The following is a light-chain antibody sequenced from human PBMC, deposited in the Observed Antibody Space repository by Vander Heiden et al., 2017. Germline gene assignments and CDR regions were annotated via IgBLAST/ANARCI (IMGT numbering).Light chain of an antibody. V-gene: IGLV1-51*02. CDR1: SSSIGSNS. CDR2: EDY. CDR3: GTWDTSLSAVV. J-gene: IGLJ2*01. Sequence: QSVLTQPPSLSAAPGQKVTISCSGSSSSIGSNSVSWYHHFPGTAPKLLNYEDYKRPSGIPDRFSGSKSGTSAALGITGLQTGDEAYYYCGTWDTSLSAVVFGGGTKLNV.